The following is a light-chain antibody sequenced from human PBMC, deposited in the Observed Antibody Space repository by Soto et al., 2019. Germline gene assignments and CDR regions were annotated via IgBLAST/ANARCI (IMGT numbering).Light chain of an antibody. J-gene: IGLJ2*01. CDR2: EVS. CDR3: SSYAGSNNHVV. Sequence: QSALTQPPSASGSPGQSVTISCTGTSSDVGGYNYVSWYQQHPGKAPKLMIYEVSKRPSGVPDRFSGSKSGNTASLTVSGLRAEEEADYYCSSYAGSNNHVVFGGGTKLTVL. CDR1: SSDVGGYNY. V-gene: IGLV2-8*01.